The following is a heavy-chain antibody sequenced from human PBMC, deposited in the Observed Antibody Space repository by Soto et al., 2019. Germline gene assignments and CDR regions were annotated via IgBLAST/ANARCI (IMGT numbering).Heavy chain of an antibody. CDR1: GGSFSGYY. CDR2: INHSGST. Sequence: QVQLQQWGAGLLKPSETLSLTCAVYGGSFSGYYWSWIRQPPGKGLEWIGEINHSGSTNYNPSLRGRVAISVDTSKNQFSLKLSAVTAADTAVYYCAGDTAMGGDNDYGGQGTLVTVSS. CDR3: AGDTAMGGDNDY. V-gene: IGHV4-34*01. D-gene: IGHD5-18*01. J-gene: IGHJ4*02.